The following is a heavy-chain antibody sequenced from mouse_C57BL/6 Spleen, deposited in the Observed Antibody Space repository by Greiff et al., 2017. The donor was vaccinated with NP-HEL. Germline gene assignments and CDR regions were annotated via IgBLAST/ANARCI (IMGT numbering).Heavy chain of an antibody. CDR1: GYTFTSYW. CDR3: ARSGGYYSAWFAY. J-gene: IGHJ3*01. CDR2: INPSNGGT. Sequence: VQLQQPGTELVKPGASVKLSCKASGYTFTSYWMHWVKQRPGQGLEWIGNINPSNGGTNYNEKFKSKATLTVDKSSSTAYMQLSSLTSEDSAVYYCARSGGYYSAWFAYWGQGTLVTVSA. V-gene: IGHV1-53*01. D-gene: IGHD2-3*01.